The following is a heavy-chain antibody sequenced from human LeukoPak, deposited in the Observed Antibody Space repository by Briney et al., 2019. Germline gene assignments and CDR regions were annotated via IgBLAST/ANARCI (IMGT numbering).Heavy chain of an antibody. J-gene: IGHJ3*02. V-gene: IGHV1-46*01. CDR3: ASYVRPDDAFDI. CDR1: GYTFTSYY. Sequence: ASVKVSCKASGYTFTSYYMHWVRQAPGQGLEWMGIINPSGGSTSYAQKFQGRVTMTRDTSTSTVYMELSSLRSEDTAVYDCASYVRPDDAFDIWGQGTMVTVSS. D-gene: IGHD3-10*02. CDR2: INPSGGST.